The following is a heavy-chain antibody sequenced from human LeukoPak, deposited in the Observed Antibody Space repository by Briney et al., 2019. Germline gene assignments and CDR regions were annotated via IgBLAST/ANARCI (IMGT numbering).Heavy chain of an antibody. D-gene: IGHD1-26*01. CDR1: GFTFSTYE. J-gene: IGHJ4*02. CDR3: ARVFRGSSPPTRGY. CDR2: ISSSGSAI. Sequence: GGSLRLSCAASGFTFSTYEMIWVRQAPGKGLEWVSYISSSGSAIFYADSVKGRFTISRDNAKNSLYMQMNSLRSQDTAVYYCARVFRGSSPPTRGYWGQGTLVTVSS. V-gene: IGHV3-48*03.